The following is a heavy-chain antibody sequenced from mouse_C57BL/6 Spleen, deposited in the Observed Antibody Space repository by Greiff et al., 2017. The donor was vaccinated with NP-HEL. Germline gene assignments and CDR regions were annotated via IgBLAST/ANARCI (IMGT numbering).Heavy chain of an antibody. CDR1: GFSLTSYG. V-gene: IGHV2-2*01. CDR2: IWSGGST. J-gene: IGHJ1*03. Sequence: QVQLQQSGPGLVQPSQSLSITCTVSGFSLTSYGVHWVRQSPGKGLEWLGVIWSGGSTDYNAAFISRLSISKDNTKSQVFFKMNSLQDDDTAIYYCAREKVYYGSSYGSYWYFDVWGTGTTVTVSS. CDR3: AREKVYYGSSYGSYWYFDV. D-gene: IGHD1-1*01.